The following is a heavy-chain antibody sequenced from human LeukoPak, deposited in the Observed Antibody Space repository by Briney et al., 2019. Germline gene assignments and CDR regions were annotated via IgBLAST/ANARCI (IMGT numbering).Heavy chain of an antibody. CDR3: ARSADCSSTSCYRGYWFDP. V-gene: IGHV1-69*05. D-gene: IGHD2-2*01. J-gene: IGHJ5*02. Sequence: ASVKVSCKASGGTFSSYAISWVRQAPGQGLEWMGGIIPIFGTANYAQKFQGRVTITTDESTSTAHMELSSLRSEDTAVYYCARSADCSSTSCYRGYWFDPWGQGTLVTVSS. CDR1: GGTFSSYA. CDR2: IIPIFGTA.